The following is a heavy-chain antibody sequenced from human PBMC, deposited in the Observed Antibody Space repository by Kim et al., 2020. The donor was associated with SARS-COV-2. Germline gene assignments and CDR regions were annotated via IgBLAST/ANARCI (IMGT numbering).Heavy chain of an antibody. Sequence: GGSLRLSCAASGFTFSSYAMSWVRQAPGKGLEWVSAISGSGGSTYYADSVKGRFTISRDNSKNTLYLQMNSLRAEDTAVYYCPPPLYSSSWGEGYWGQGTLVTVSS. D-gene: IGHD6-13*01. V-gene: IGHV3-23*01. CDR1: GFTFSSYA. J-gene: IGHJ4*02. CDR3: PPPLYSSSWGEGY. CDR2: ISGSGGST.